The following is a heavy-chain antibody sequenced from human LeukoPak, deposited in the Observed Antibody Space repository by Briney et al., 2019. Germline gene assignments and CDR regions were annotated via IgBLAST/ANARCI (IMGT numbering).Heavy chain of an antibody. D-gene: IGHD1-20*01. CDR1: GFTFSSYS. J-gene: IGHJ4*02. Sequence: GGSLRLSCAASGFTFSSYSMNWVRQAPGKGLEWVSTISSSSSYIYYADSVKGRFTISRDNAKNSLYLQMNSLRAEDTAVYYCARDVTGTQFDYWGQGTLVTVSS. CDR3: ARDVTGTQFDY. CDR2: ISSSSSYI. V-gene: IGHV3-21*01.